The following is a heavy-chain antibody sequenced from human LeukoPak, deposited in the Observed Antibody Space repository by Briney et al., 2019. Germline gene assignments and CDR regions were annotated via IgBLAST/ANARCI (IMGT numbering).Heavy chain of an antibody. CDR1: GGSLTNYY. D-gene: IGHD3-16*01. Sequence: SETLSLTCGVSGGSLTNYYWGWIRQPPGKGLEFIGYIHSDGTTNYDASLQSRVSISLDTSKSQFSLRLYSVTAADTALYFCARLNLGGGEAIQFDSWGQGTLVTVSS. CDR3: ARLNLGGGEAIQFDS. J-gene: IGHJ4*02. V-gene: IGHV4-4*09. CDR2: IHSDGTT.